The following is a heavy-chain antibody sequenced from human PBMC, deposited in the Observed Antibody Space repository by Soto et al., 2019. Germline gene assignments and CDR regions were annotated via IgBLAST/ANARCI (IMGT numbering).Heavy chain of an antibody. J-gene: IGHJ4*02. Sequence: QVQLVQSGAEVKKPGSSVKVSCKASGGTFSSYTISWVRQAPGQGLEWMGRIIPILGIANYAQKFQGRVTIXXDXSXXTAYMELSSLRSEDTAVYYCARAYIGGYSYGYLDYWGQGTLVTVSS. CDR2: IIPILGIA. CDR3: ARAYIGGYSYGYLDY. D-gene: IGHD5-18*01. CDR1: GGTFSSYT. V-gene: IGHV1-69*02.